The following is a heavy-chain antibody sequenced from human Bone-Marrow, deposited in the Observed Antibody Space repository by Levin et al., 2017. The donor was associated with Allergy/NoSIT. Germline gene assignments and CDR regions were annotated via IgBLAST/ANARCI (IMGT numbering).Heavy chain of an antibody. CDR1: GGSISSYY. CDR3: ARDSRPGSAWAHYYYYGMDV. D-gene: IGHD3-10*01. V-gene: IGHV4-59*01. CDR2: IYYSGST. J-gene: IGHJ6*02. Sequence: SETLSLTCTVSGGSISSYYWSWIRQPPGKGLEWIGYIYYSGSTNYNPSLKSRVTISVDTSKNQFSLKLSSVTAADTAVYYCARDSRPGSAWAHYYYYGMDVWGQGTTVTVSS.